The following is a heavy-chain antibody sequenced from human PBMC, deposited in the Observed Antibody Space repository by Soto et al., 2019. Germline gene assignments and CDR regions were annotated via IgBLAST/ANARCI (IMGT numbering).Heavy chain of an antibody. CDR1: GFTFSSYW. Sequence: GGSLRLSCAASGFTFSSYWMSWVRQAPGKGLEWVTNVKQDGSEKYYVDSVKGRFTISRDNAKNSLYLQMNSLRAEDTAVYSCARATGASQEDAFDIWGQGTMVTVSS. J-gene: IGHJ3*02. V-gene: IGHV3-7*03. CDR2: VKQDGSEK. CDR3: ARATGASQEDAFDI.